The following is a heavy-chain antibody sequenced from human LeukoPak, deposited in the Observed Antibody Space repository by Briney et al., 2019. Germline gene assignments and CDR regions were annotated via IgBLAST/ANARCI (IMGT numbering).Heavy chain of an antibody. J-gene: IGHJ6*03. V-gene: IGHV1-8*01. CDR3: AREGEYSYGYVHYFYYMDV. CDR2: MNPRTGVT. D-gene: IGHD6-6*01. Sequence: ASVKVSCKASGYTFINHDIYWVRQAAGQGLEWMGWMNPRTGVTQYARKFRGRVNMTRDSYLSTAYIDLSGLTSDDTAVYYCAREGEYSYGYVHYFYYMDVWGKGTTVTVSS. CDR1: GYTFINHD.